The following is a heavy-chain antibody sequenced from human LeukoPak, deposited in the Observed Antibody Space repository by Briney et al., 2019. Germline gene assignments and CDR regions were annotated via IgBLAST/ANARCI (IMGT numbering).Heavy chain of an antibody. CDR3: VRVRSIYDSSGYYSLYYFDY. CDR2: ISAYNGNT. J-gene: IGHJ4*02. V-gene: IGHV1-18*01. D-gene: IGHD3-22*01. CDR1: GYTFTSYG. Sequence: ASVKVSCKASGYTFTSYGISWVRQAPGQGLEWMGWISAYNGNTNYAQKLQGRVTITADESTSTAYMELSSLRSEDTAVYYCVRVRSIYDSSGYYSLYYFDYWGQRTLVTVSS.